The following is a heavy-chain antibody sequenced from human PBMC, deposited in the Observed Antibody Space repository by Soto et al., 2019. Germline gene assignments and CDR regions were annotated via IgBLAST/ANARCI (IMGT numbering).Heavy chain of an antibody. V-gene: IGHV3-30*18. Sequence: QVQLVESGGGVVQPGRSLRLSCAASGFTFSSYGMHWVRQAPGKGLEWVAVISYDGSNKYYADSVKGRFTISRDNSKNTLYLQMNSLRAEDTAVYYCAKDLLAYYDSSGYSDFWGQGTLVTVSS. CDR2: ISYDGSNK. CDR3: AKDLLAYYDSSGYSDF. CDR1: GFTFSSYG. J-gene: IGHJ4*02. D-gene: IGHD3-22*01.